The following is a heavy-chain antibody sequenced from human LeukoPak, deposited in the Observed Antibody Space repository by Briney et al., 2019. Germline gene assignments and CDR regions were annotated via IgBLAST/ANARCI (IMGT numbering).Heavy chain of an antibody. CDR1: GGSISSYY. D-gene: IGHD2-2*01. J-gene: IGHJ4*02. CDR2: IYTSGST. CDR3: ARDSPFCSSTSCSFDY. V-gene: IGHV4-4*07. Sequence: SETLSLTCTVSGGSISSYYWSWIRQPPGKGLEWIGRIYTSGSTNYNPSLKSRVTMSVDTSKNQFSLKLSSVTAADTAVYYCARDSPFCSSTSCSFDYWGQGTLVTVSS.